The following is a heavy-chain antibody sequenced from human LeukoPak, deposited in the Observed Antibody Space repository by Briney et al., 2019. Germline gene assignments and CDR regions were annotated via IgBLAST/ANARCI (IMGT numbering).Heavy chain of an antibody. CDR1: GGSISGYY. CDR2: IYYSGST. J-gene: IGHJ4*02. Sequence: PSETLSLTCTVSGGSISGYYWSWIRQPPGKGLEWIGYIYYSGSTNYNPSLKSRVTISVDTSKNQFSLKLSSVTAVDTAVYYCARDRYYDYWGQGTLVTVSS. CDR3: ARDRYYDY. V-gene: IGHV4-59*01.